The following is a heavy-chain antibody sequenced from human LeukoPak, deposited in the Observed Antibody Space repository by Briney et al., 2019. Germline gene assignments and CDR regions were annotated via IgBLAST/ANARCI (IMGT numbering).Heavy chain of an antibody. V-gene: IGHV3-30-3*01. CDR2: ISYDGSNK. Sequence: GGSLRLSCAASGFTFSSYAMHWVRQAPGKGLEWVAVISYDGSNKYYADSVKGRFIISRDNSKNTLYLQMNSLRAEDTAVYYCARGGWYYDSSGNDAFDIWGQGTMVTVSS. D-gene: IGHD3-22*01. J-gene: IGHJ3*02. CDR3: ARGGWYYDSSGNDAFDI. CDR1: GFTFSSYA.